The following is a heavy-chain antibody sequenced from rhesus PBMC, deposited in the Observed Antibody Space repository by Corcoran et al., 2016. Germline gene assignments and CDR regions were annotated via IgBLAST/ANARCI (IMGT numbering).Heavy chain of an antibody. D-gene: IGHD2-21*01. CDR2: INDGGGST. Sequence: EVQLVETGGGLVQPGGSLKLSCAASGFTFSSYGMSWVRQAPGKGLEWVSAINDGGGSTDYADSVKGRFTISRDNSKNTLSLQMNSLRAEDTAVYYCAKEEEWLHIFDYWGQGVLVTVSS. CDR3: AKEEEWLHIFDY. CDR1: GFTFSSYG. V-gene: IGHV3S5*01. J-gene: IGHJ4*01.